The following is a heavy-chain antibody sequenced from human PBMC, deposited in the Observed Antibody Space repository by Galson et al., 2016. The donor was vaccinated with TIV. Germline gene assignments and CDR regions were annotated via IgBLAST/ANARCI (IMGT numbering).Heavy chain of an antibody. CDR2: IYESGTT. J-gene: IGHJ6*02. V-gene: IGHV4-38-2*02. CDR1: GYAIKSGYY. Sequence: ETLSLTCAVSGYAIKSGYYWGWIRQPPGKGLQWIGSIYESGTTYYNPSLKSRLTMSVDTSKNQFSLKLSAVTAADTAVYYCVREGSTVTMHHYFGMDVWGQGTSVTVSS. D-gene: IGHD4-17*01. CDR3: VREGSTVTMHHYFGMDV.